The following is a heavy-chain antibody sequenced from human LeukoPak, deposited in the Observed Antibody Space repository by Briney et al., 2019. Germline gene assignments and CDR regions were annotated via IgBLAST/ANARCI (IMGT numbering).Heavy chain of an antibody. J-gene: IGHJ4*02. V-gene: IGHV3-7*01. CDR2: IKQDGSEK. CDR1: GFTFSTYW. CDR3: VSDPPYTSTWYHRGFDY. D-gene: IGHD6-13*01. Sequence: PGGSLRLSCAASGFTFSTYWMSWVRQAPGKGLEWVANIKQDGSEKYYVDSVKGRFTISRDNAKNSLYLQMNSLRAEDTAMYYCVSDPPYTSTWYHRGFDYWGQGTLVTVSS.